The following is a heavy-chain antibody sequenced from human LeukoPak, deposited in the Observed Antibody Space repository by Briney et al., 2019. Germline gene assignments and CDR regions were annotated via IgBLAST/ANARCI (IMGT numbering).Heavy chain of an antibody. V-gene: IGHV4-39*01. CDR1: GGSISSSSYY. J-gene: IGHJ4*02. CDR2: TYYSGST. D-gene: IGHD2-21*01. Sequence: SETLSLTCTVSGGSISSSSYYWGWIRQPPGKGLEWIGSTYYSGSTYYNPSLKSRVTISVDTSKNQFSLKLSSVTAADTAVYYCARQTDLSTSDYYPDYWGQGTLVTVSS. CDR3: ARQTDLSTSDYYPDY.